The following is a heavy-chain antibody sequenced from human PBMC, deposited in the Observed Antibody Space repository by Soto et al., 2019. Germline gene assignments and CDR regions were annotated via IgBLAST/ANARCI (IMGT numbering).Heavy chain of an antibody. CDR2: IDWDDDK. CDR3: ARMFYVSSTYSEYYFDY. Sequence: SGPTLVNPTQTLTLTCTFSGFSLSTIGIRLSWIRQPPGKALEWLARIDWDDDKFYSTSLKTRLTISKDTSKNQVVLTMTKMDPVDTAKYYCARMFYVSSTYSEYYFDYWGQGTLVTVSS. V-gene: IGHV2-70*04. CDR1: GFSLSTIGIR. D-gene: IGHD3-22*01. J-gene: IGHJ4*02.